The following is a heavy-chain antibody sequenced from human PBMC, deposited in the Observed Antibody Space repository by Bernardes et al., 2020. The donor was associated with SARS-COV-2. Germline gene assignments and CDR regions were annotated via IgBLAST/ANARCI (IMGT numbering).Heavy chain of an antibody. CDR3: AKSLYAKTPFDY. V-gene: IGHV3-30*18. CDR2: ISYDGGNE. Sequence: GGSLRLSCAASGFRFSSHGMHWVRQAPGKGLEWVAGISYDGGNEYLGDSVKGRFTISRDNSKNTLYLQMNSLRPDDTAIYYCAKSLYAKTPFDYWGQGTLVTVSS. CDR1: GFRFSSHG. J-gene: IGHJ4*02. D-gene: IGHD2-8*01.